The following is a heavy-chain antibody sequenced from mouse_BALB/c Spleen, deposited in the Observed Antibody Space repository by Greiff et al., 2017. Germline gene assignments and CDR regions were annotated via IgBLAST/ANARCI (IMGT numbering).Heavy chain of an antibody. V-gene: IGHV14-1*02. CDR3: ARRGSYYYGSSYGFAY. CDR2: IDPENGNT. CDR1: GFNIKDYY. Sequence: VQLQQSGAELVRPGALVKLSCKASGFNIKDYYMHWVKQRPEQGLEWIGWIDPENGNTIYDPKFQGKASITADTSSNTAYLQLSSLTSEDTAVYYCARRGSYYYGSSYGFAYWGQGTLVTVSA. J-gene: IGHJ3*01. D-gene: IGHD1-1*01.